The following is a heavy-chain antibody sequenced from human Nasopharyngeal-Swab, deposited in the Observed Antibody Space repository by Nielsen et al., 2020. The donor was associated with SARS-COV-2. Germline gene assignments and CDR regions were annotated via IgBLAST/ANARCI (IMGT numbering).Heavy chain of an antibody. CDR3: ASEPGGMAAPGKHFDP. D-gene: IGHD6-13*01. J-gene: IGHJ5*02. V-gene: IGHV1-46*01. CDR1: GFTFSHYF. CDR2: ITPSGGAT. Sequence: ASVKVSCKASGFTFSHYFMHWVRQAPGQGLEWMGVITPSGGATNYARKFRGRVTMTRDPSTSTVYLDLNSLKSEDTAVYFCASEPGGMAAPGKHFDPWGQGTLVTVSS.